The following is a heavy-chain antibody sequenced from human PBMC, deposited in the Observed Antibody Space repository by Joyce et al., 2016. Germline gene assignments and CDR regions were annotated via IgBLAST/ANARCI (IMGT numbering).Heavy chain of an antibody. CDR2: IYYSGSS. D-gene: IGHD6-19*01. CDR3: ARQSSGWYTHFQH. CDR1: GGSISSSNYY. V-gene: IGHV4-39*01. Sequence: QLQLQESGQGLVKPSETLSLTCIVSGGSISSSNYYWGWIRQPPGKGLEWIGNIYYSGSSYYNPSLKSRVTISVDTSKNQFSLKLISVTAADTAVYYCARQSSGWYTHFQHWGQGTLVTVSS. J-gene: IGHJ1*01.